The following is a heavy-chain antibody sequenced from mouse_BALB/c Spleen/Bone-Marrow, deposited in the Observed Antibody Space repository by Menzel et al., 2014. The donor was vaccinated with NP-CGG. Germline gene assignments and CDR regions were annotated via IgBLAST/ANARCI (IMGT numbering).Heavy chain of an antibody. J-gene: IGHJ4*01. CDR3: AREGRGYYGSSGAAMDY. Sequence: QVQLKQSGPGLVAPSQSLSISCTVSGFSLTSYGVHWVRQPPGQGLEWLGAIWAGGSTNYNSALMSRLRINKDNSKSQVFLKMNSLQTDDTAMYYCAREGRGYYGSSGAAMDYWGQGTTVTVSS. V-gene: IGHV2-9*02. CDR2: IWAGGST. CDR1: GFSLTSYG. D-gene: IGHD1-1*01.